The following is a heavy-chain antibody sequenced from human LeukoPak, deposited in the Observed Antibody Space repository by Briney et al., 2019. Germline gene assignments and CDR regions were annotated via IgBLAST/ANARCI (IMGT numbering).Heavy chain of an antibody. Sequence: PGGSLRLSCAASGFTVSSNYMSWVRQAPGKGLEWVSVIYSGGSTYYADSVKGRFTISRDNSKNTLYLQMNSLRAEDTAVYYCARGGQMATHYYYYGMDVWGQGTTVTVSS. CDR1: GFTVSSNY. J-gene: IGHJ6*02. D-gene: IGHD5-24*01. V-gene: IGHV3-66*01. CDR2: IYSGGST. CDR3: ARGGQMATHYYYYGMDV.